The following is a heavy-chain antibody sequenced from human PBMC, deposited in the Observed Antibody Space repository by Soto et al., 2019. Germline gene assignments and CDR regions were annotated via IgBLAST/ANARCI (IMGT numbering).Heavy chain of an antibody. CDR1: GFTFSSYE. Sequence: GGSLRLSCAASGFTFSSYEMNWVRQAPGKGLEWVSYISSSGSTIYYADSVKGRFTISRDNAKNSLYLQMNSLRAEDTAVYYCARDPLLYYDFWSGYYGSPPQSSGMDVWGQGTTVTVS. CDR2: ISSSGSTI. J-gene: IGHJ6*02. CDR3: ARDPLLYYDFWSGYYGSPPQSSGMDV. V-gene: IGHV3-48*03. D-gene: IGHD3-3*01.